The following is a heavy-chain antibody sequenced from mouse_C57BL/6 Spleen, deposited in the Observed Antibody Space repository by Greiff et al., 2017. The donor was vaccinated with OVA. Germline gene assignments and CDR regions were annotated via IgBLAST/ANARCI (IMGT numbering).Heavy chain of an antibody. CDR3: ARNSNEDYAMDY. CDR1: GYTFTSYW. D-gene: IGHD2-5*01. V-gene: IGHV1-64*01. CDR2: IHPNSGST. Sequence: VQLQQPGAELVKPGASVKLSCKASGYTFTSYWMHWVKQRPGQGLEWIGMIHPNSGSTNYNEKFKSKATLTVDKSSSTAYMQLSSLTSEDSAVYYCARNSNEDYAMDYWGQGTSVTVSS. J-gene: IGHJ4*01.